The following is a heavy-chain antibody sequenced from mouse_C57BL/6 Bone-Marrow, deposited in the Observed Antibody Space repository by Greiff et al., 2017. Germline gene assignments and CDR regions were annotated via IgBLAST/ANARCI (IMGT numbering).Heavy chain of an antibody. CDR3: ARSGYSNAWFAY. CDR2: IYPGDGDT. D-gene: IGHD2-5*01. V-gene: IGHV1-82*01. Sequence: LQESGPELVKPGASVKISCKASGYAFSSSWMNWVKQRPGKGLEWIGRIYPGDGDTNYNGKFKGKATLTADKSSSTAYMQLSSLTSEDSAVYFCARSGYSNAWFAYWGQGTLVTVSA. CDR1: GYAFSSSW. J-gene: IGHJ3*01.